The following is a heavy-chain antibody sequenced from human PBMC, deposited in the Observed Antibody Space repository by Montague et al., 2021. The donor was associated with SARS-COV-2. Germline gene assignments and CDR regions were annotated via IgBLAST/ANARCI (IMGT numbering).Heavy chain of an antibody. J-gene: IGHJ4*02. CDR1: GFSLSTSGMC. D-gene: IGHD3-9*01. CDR2: IDWDDDK. Sequence: PALVKPTQTLTLTCTFSGFSLSTSGMCVSWIRQPPGKALEWLALIDWDDDKYYSTSLKTRLTISKDTSKNQVVLTMTNMGPVDTATYYCARIGDYDILTGSYSGFDYWGQGTLVTVSS. V-gene: IGHV2-70*01. CDR3: ARIGDYDILTGSYSGFDY.